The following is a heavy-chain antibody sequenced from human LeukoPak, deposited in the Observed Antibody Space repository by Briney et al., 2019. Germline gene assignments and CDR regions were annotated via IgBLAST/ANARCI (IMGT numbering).Heavy chain of an antibody. CDR1: GGTFSSYA. V-gene: IGHV1-69*05. D-gene: IGHD1-26*01. CDR3: ARVFARSGEISGSYFYY. CDR2: IIPIFGRA. J-gene: IGHJ4*02. Sequence: SVKVSCKAPGGTFSSYAINWVRQAPGQGPEWMGGIIPIFGRANYAQKFQGRVTMTTDESTSTAYMELSSLGSEDTAVYYCARVFARSGEISGSYFYYWGQGTLVTVSS.